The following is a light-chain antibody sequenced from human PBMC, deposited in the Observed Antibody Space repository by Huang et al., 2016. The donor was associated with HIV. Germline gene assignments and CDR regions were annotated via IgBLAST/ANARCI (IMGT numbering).Light chain of an antibody. CDR1: QSLLHESGHNY. J-gene: IGKJ2*01. Sequence: DIVMTQSPLSLPVTPGEPASISCRSNQSLLHESGHNYLDWYLQKPGQSPQLLIYLASTRASGVPDRFTGSGSGTDFTLRINKVEAQDFGVYFCMQALQTPYTFGRGTKLEI. CDR3: MQALQTPYT. V-gene: IGKV2-28*01. CDR2: LAS.